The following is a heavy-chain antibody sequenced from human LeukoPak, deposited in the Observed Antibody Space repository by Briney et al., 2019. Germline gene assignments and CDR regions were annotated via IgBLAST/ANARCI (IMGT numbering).Heavy chain of an antibody. Sequence: GGSLRLSWAASGFTFSSYAMHWVRQAPVKGLEWVAVISYDGSNKYYADSVKGRFTISRDNSKNTLYLQMNSLRAEDTAVYYCAREEMAFDYWGQGTLVTVSS. CDR3: AREEMAFDY. J-gene: IGHJ4*02. D-gene: IGHD5-24*01. CDR2: ISYDGSNK. V-gene: IGHV3-30-3*01. CDR1: GFTFSSYA.